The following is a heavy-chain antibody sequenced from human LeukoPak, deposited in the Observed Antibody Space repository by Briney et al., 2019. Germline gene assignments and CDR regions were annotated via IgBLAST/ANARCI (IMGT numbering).Heavy chain of an antibody. Sequence: ASVKVSCKVSGYTLTELSMHWVRQAPGKGLEWMGGFDPEDGETTYAQKFQGRVTMTEDTSTDTAYMELSSLRSEDTAVYYCATPKVYGSGSYSPRYYYYGMDVWGQGTTVTVSS. CDR2: FDPEDGET. V-gene: IGHV1-24*01. CDR3: ATPKVYGSGSYSPRYYYYGMDV. J-gene: IGHJ6*02. D-gene: IGHD3-10*01. CDR1: GYTLTELS.